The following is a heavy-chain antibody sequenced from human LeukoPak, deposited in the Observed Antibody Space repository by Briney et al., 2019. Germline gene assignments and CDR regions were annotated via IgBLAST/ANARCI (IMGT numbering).Heavy chain of an antibody. D-gene: IGHD1-1*01. J-gene: IGHJ4*02. Sequence: GGSLRLPCTASGFPFSDYSMNWVRQAPGKGLEWISYIGISSGNTKYADSVKGRFTISADNARNSLYLQMNSLRVEDTAVYYCARDHNYAFDNWGQGTLVSVSS. CDR1: GFPFSDYS. V-gene: IGHV3-48*04. CDR2: IGISSGNT. CDR3: ARDHNYAFDN.